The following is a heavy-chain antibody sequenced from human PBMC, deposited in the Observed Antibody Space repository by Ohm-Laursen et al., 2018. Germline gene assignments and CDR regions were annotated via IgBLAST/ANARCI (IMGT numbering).Heavy chain of an antibody. CDR1: GGSISPHY. CDR3: ARGGLTVDY. CDR2: INYSGNT. Sequence: SETLSLTCTVSGGSISPHYWSWIRQSPEKGLEWIGHINYSGNTNYNPSLKSRVTISVDTSKNQFSLKLSSVTAADTAVYYCARGGLTVDYWGQGTLVTVSS. J-gene: IGHJ4*02. V-gene: IGHV4-59*11. D-gene: IGHD3-10*01.